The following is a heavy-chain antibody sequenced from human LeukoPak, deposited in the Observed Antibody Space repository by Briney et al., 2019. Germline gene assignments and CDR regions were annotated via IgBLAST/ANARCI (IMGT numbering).Heavy chain of an antibody. J-gene: IGHJ4*02. CDR2: ISGSGGST. CDR1: GFTFSSYS. Sequence: GGSLRLSCAASGFTFSSYSMNWVRQAPGKGLEWVSAISGSGGSTYYADSVKGRFTISRDNSKNTLYLQMNSLRAEDTAVYYCAKDLDDCGGDCYSNYWGQGTLVTVSS. D-gene: IGHD2-21*01. V-gene: IGHV3-23*01. CDR3: AKDLDDCGGDCYSNY.